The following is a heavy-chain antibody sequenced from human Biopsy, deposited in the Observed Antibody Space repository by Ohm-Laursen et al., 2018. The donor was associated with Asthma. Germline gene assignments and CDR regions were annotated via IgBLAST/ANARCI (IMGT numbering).Heavy chain of an antibody. D-gene: IGHD2-2*01. CDR1: GGTFNTYV. J-gene: IGHJ4*02. CDR2: INSVFGTT. CDR3: ARKAGSCISRTCYSLDF. V-gene: IGHV1-69*13. Sequence: SVKVSCKSLGGTFNTYVIGWVRQAPGQGLEWMGGINSVFGTTTYPQKFQDGVTITADDSTSTAYMELSSLRSEDTAVYYCARKAGSCISRTCYSLDFWGQGTLVTVSS.